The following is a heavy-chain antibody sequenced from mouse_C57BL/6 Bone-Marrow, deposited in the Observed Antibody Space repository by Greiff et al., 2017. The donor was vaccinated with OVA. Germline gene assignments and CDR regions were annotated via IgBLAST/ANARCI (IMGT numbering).Heavy chain of an antibody. CDR1: GYSFTGYF. D-gene: IGHD1-1*01. V-gene: IGHV1-20*01. CDR2: INPYNGDT. Sequence: EVQLQESGPELVKPGDSVKISCKASGYSFTGYFMNWVMQSHGKSLEWIGRINPYNGDTFYNQKFKGKATLTVDKSSSTAHMELRSLTAEDSAVYYCAPGSAWFAYWGQGTLVTVSA. CDR3: APGSAWFAY. J-gene: IGHJ3*01.